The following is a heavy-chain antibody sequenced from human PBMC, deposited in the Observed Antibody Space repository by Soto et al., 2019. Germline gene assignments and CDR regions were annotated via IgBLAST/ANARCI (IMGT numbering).Heavy chain of an antibody. CDR3: ARSVASLAY. V-gene: IGHV3-30*03. CDR1: GISFSGHG. J-gene: IGHJ4*02. D-gene: IGHD6-19*01. CDR2: ISWDGRNE. Sequence: QVQVVESGGGVVQPGRSLRLSCSTSGISFSGHGMRWVRQAPGKGLEWVAVISWDGRNEYYADSVMGRFTISRDNSKNTSYLPMNSLRTKDTAVYYCARSVASLAYWGQGTLVTVSS.